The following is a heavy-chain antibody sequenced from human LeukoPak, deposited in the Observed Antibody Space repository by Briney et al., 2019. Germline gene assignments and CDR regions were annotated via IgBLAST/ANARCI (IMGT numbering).Heavy chain of an antibody. J-gene: IGHJ6*02. D-gene: IGHD5-18*01. CDR3: ARDRDKAIALGGMDV. Sequence: GGSLRLSCAASGFTFSSYAMHWVRQAPGKGLEWVAVISYDGSNKYYADSVKGRFTISRDNSKNTLYLQMNSLRAEDTAVYYCARDRDKAIALGGMDVWGQGTTVTVSS. CDR1: GFTFSSYA. V-gene: IGHV3-30*04. CDR2: ISYDGSNK.